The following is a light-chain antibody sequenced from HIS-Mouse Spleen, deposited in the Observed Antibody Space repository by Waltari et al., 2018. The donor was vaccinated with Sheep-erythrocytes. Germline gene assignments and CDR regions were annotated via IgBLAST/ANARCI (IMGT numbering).Light chain of an antibody. Sequence: SYELTQPPSVSVSPGQTARITCSGDALPKQYAYWYQQKPGQAPVLVIYKDSERPSGIPERFSGSNSGKTATLTISGTQAMDEADYYCQAWDSSTAWNVVFGGGTKLTVL. J-gene: IGLJ2*01. CDR2: KDS. CDR3: QAWDSSTAWNVV. V-gene: IGLV3-25*02. CDR1: ALPKQY.